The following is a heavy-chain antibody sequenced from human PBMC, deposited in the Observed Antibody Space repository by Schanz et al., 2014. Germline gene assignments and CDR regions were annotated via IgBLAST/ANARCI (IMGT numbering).Heavy chain of an antibody. D-gene: IGHD2-15*01. CDR1: GGTFSSYT. J-gene: IGHJ3*02. CDR2: IIPVLNIA. CDR3: ARDYSYCNGRNCYNTFDI. V-gene: IGHV1-69*08. Sequence: QLQLVQSGAEVKKPGSSVKVSCKLSGGTFSSYTISWMRQAPGQGLEWMGKIIPVLNIATYAQRFQGRVTITADKSTFTAYMDVSSLRAEDTAVYYCARDYSYCNGRNCYNTFDIWGQGTMVTVSS.